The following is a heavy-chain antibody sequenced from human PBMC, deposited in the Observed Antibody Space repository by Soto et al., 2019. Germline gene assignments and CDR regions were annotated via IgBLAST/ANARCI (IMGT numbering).Heavy chain of an antibody. CDR1: GGSFSGYY. CDR2: INHSGST. Sequence: SETLSLTCAVFGGSFSGYYWSWILQPTGKGLEWIGEINHSGSTNYNPSLKSRVTISVDTSKNQFSLKLSSVTAADTAVYYCARAFRPGGKAYSYGSGPLDYWGQGTLVTVSS. D-gene: IGHD5-18*01. CDR3: ARAFRPGGKAYSYGSGPLDY. V-gene: IGHV4-34*01. J-gene: IGHJ4*02.